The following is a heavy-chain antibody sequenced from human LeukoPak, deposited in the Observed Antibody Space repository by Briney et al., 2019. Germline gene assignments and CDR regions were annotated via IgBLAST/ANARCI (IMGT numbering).Heavy chain of an antibody. Sequence: SCKASGGTFTNYGMHWVRQAPGKGLEWVAVISYDGSNKYYADSVKGRFTISRDNSRNTLYLEVNSLRPEDTAVYCCAKDLTHYSDSSGLQNYFDFRGQGTLVTVSS. D-gene: IGHD3-22*01. CDR3: AKDLTHYSDSSGLQNYFDF. CDR2: ISYDGSNK. V-gene: IGHV3-30*18. CDR1: GGTFTNYG. J-gene: IGHJ4*02.